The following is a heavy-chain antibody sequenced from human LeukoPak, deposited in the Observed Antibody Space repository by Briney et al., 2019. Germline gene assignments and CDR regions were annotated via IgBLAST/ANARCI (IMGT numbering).Heavy chain of an antibody. J-gene: IGHJ6*02. CDR1: GFTLRYYQ. Sequence: PGGSLRLSCATSGFTLRYYQMNWVRKAPGKGLEWVSYINVVNGAIYYADSVKGRFTISGDIATNSVYLQMNSLRAEDTALYYCVRDGNRGYDMDVWGQGTAVTVSS. V-gene: IGHV3-48*01. D-gene: IGHD3-10*01. CDR2: INVVNGAI. CDR3: VRDGNRGYDMDV.